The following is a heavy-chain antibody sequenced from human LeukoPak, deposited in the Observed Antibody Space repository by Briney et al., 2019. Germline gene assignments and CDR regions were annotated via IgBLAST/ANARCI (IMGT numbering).Heavy chain of an antibody. J-gene: IGHJ4*02. D-gene: IGHD3-3*01. CDR3: ARLSRITIFGVVTPIFDY. V-gene: IGHV4-39*07. Sequence: SETLSLTCTVSGGSISSSSYYWGWIRQLPGKGLEWIGSIYYSGSTYYNPSLKSRVTISVDTSKNQFSLKLSSVTAADTAVYYCARLSRITIFGVVTPIFDYWGQGTLVTVSS. CDR1: GGSISSSSYY. CDR2: IYYSGST.